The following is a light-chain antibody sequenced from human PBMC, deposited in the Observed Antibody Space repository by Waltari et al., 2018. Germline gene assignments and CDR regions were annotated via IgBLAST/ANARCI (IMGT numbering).Light chain of an antibody. CDR3: HQSDSLPT. CDR2: YAS. CDR1: TNIGNN. V-gene: IGKV6-21*01. J-gene: IGKJ4*01. Sequence: EVVLTQSPDFQSVTPKEKVTITCRASTNIGNNLHWYQQKPGQSPKPLIKYASQSCSGVPSRFSGSGSGTDFTLTIISLEAEDAATYYCHQSDSLPTFGGGTKVEIK.